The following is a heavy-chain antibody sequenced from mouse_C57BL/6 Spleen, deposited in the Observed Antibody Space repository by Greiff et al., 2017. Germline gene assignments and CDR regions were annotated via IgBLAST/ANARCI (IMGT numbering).Heavy chain of an antibody. CDR3: ARSGDYPYAMDY. CDR2: IYPGDGDT. CDR1: GYAFSSYW. D-gene: IGHD2-4*01. J-gene: IGHJ4*01. Sequence: VQLVESGAELVKPGASVKISCKASGYAFSSYWMNWVKQRPGKGLEWIGQIYPGDGDTNYNGKFKGKATLTADKSSSTAYMQLSSLTSEDSAVYFCARSGDYPYAMDYWGQGTSVTVSS. V-gene: IGHV1-80*01.